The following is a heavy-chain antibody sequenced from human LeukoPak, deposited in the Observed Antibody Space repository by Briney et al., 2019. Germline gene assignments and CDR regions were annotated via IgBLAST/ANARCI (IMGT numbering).Heavy chain of an antibody. CDR1: GFTFSSYG. Sequence: GGSLRLSCAASGFTFSSYGMHWVRQAPGKGLEWVAFIRYDGSNKYYADSVKGRFTISRDNSKNTLYLQMNSLRAEDTAVYYCAKAPLIVVVPAAPGGHWGQGTMVTVSS. CDR3: AKAPLIVVVPAAPGGH. D-gene: IGHD2-2*01. V-gene: IGHV3-30*02. CDR2: IRYDGSNK. J-gene: IGHJ3*01.